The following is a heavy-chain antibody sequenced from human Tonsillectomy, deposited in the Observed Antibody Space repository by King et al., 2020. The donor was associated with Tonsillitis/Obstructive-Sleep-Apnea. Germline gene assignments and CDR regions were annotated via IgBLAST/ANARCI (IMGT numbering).Heavy chain of an antibody. CDR1: GGSFNTYG. CDR2: IIPILGIP. CDR3: ARGGTTVVVSAAIGNNWFDP. V-gene: IGHV1-69*10. J-gene: IGHJ5*02. D-gene: IGHD2-2*02. Sequence: QLVQSGAEVKKPGSSVKVSCKASGGSFNTYGISWVRQAPGQGLEWMGGIIPILGIPNYAQKFQGRVTISAETSTNTAYAELSNLRSEDTAVYYCARGGTTVVVSAAIGNNWFDPWGQGTLVTVSS.